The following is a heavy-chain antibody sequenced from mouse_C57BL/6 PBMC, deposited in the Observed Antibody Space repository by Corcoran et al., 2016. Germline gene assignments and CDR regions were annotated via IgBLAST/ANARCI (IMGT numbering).Heavy chain of an antibody. J-gene: IGHJ4*01. D-gene: IGHD6-1*01. CDR2: INTYSGVP. CDR3: AGRGDPLAMDY. V-gene: IGHV9-3*01. CDR1: GYTFTTYG. Sequence: QIQLVQSGPELKKPGETVKISCKASGYTFTTYGMSWVKQAPGKGLKWMGWINTYSGVPTYADDFKGRFAFSLETSASTAYLQINNLKNEDTATYYCAGRGDPLAMDYWGQGTSVTVSS.